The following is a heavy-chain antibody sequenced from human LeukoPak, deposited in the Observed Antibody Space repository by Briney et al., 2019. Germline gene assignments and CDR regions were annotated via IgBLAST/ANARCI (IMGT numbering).Heavy chain of an antibody. CDR3: ARGGGLDV. V-gene: IGHV3-23*01. Sequence: QPGGSLRLSCAASGFTFTSHAMSWVRQTPGKGLEWVSSMNAGGTSTHYADPVKGRFTISRDNAKNSLYLQMSNLRAEDTAVYFCARGGGLDVWGQGATVTVSS. D-gene: IGHD3-16*01. J-gene: IGHJ6*02. CDR1: GFTFTSHA. CDR2: MNAGGTST.